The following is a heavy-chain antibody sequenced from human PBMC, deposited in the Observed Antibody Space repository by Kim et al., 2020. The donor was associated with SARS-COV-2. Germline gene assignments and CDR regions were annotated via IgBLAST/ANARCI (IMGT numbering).Heavy chain of an antibody. D-gene: IGHD4-17*01. CDR2: IYYSGST. CDR3: ARVVTVTTTYYFDY. CDR1: GGSISSSSYY. Sequence: SETLSLTCTVSGGSISSSSYYWGWIRQPPGKGLEWIGSIYYSGSTYYNPSLKSRVTISVDTSKNQFSLKLSSVTAADTAVYYCARVVTVTTTYYFDYWGQGTLVTVSS. V-gene: IGHV4-39*07. J-gene: IGHJ4*02.